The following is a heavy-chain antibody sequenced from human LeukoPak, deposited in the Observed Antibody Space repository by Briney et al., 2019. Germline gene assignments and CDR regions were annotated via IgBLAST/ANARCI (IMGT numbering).Heavy chain of an antibody. CDR2: TYYRSKWYN. Sequence: SQTLSLTCAISGDSVSSNSAAWNWIRQSPSRVLEWLGRTYYRSKWYNDYAVSVKSRITINPDTSKNQFSLQLNSVTPEDTAVYYCAIDQQPSAADPLTLIDYWGQGTLVTVSS. V-gene: IGHV6-1*01. CDR1: GDSVSSNSAA. CDR3: AIDQQPSAADPLTLIDY. D-gene: IGHD6-13*01. J-gene: IGHJ4*02.